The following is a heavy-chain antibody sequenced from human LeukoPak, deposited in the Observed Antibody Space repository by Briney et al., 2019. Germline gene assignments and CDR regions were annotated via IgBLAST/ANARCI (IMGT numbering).Heavy chain of an antibody. CDR3: AKDGGVTHYYYYMDV. V-gene: IGHV3-23*01. D-gene: IGHD3-16*01. Sequence: GGALRLSCAGSGFTFSDNAMTWVRQTPGKGSEWVSPISGGGEATWYADSVKGRFTISRDNYKSTLYLQMNSLRAEDTAVYYCAKDGGVTHYYYYMDVWGKGTTVTVSS. CDR1: GFTFSDNA. J-gene: IGHJ6*03. CDR2: ISGGGEAT.